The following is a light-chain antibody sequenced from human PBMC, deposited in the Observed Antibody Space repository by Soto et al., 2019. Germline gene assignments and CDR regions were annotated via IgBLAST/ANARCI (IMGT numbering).Light chain of an antibody. V-gene: IGLV3-25*03. J-gene: IGLJ3*02. Sequence: SSELTQPPSVSVSPGQTARITCSGDALPKQYAYWYQQKPGQAPVLVIYKDSERPSGIPERFSGSSSGTTVTLTISGVQAEDEADYYCQSADSSGRYWVFGGGTKLTVL. CDR1: ALPKQY. CDR3: QSADSSGRYWV. CDR2: KDS.